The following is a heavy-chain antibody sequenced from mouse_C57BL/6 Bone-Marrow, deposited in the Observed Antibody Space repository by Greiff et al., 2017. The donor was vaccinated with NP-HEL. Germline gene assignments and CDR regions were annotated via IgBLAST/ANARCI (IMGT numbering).Heavy chain of an antibody. CDR1: GYTFTSYW. D-gene: IGHD2-5*01. CDR3: ARMNEADSNPAWFAY. J-gene: IGHJ3*01. Sequence: QVQLQQSGAELVRPGTSVKLSCKASGYTFTSYWMHWVKQRPGQGLEWIGVIDPSDSYTNYNQKFKGKATLTVDTSSSTAYMQLSSLTSEDSAVYYCARMNEADSNPAWFAYWGQGTLVTVSA. CDR2: IDPSDSYT. V-gene: IGHV1-59*01.